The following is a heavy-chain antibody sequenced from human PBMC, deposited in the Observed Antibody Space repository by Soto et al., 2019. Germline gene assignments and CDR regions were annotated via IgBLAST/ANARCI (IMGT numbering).Heavy chain of an antibody. J-gene: IGHJ2*01. CDR2: INPNNGNT. V-gene: IGHV1-18*01. CDR1: GYTFSGFY. Sequence: ASVKVSCKASGYTFSGFYMHWVRQAPGQGLEWMGWINPNNGNTNYAQKLQGRVTMTTDTSTSTAYMELRSLRSDDTAVYYCARVFDSSGYPFNWYFDLWGRGTLVTVSS. D-gene: IGHD3-22*01. CDR3: ARVFDSSGYPFNWYFDL.